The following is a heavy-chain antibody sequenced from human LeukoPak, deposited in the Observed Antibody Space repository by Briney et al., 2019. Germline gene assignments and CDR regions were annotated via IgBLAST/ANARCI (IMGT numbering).Heavy chain of an antibody. D-gene: IGHD6-19*01. J-gene: IGHJ4*02. V-gene: IGHV4-59*01. Sequence: SETLTLTCTVSGVSISSYYWSWIRQPPGKGLVWIGYINYSGSTNYNPSLKSRVTISVDTSKNQFSLKLSSVTAADTAVYYCARDLASSGCYDYWGQGTLVTVSS. CDR1: GVSISSYY. CDR2: INYSGST. CDR3: ARDLASSGCYDY.